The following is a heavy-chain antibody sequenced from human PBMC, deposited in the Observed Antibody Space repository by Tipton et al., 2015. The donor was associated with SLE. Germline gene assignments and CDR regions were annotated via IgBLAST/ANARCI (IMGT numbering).Heavy chain of an antibody. Sequence: TLSLTCAVYGGSFSDYYWSWIRQPPGKGLEWIGEINHSGSTNYNPSLKSRVTISVDTSKNQFSLKLSSVTAADTAVYYCATYSGSYHDAFDIWGQGTMVTVSS. CDR2: INHSGST. V-gene: IGHV4-34*01. CDR3: ATYSGSYHDAFDI. CDR1: GGSFSDYY. D-gene: IGHD1-26*01. J-gene: IGHJ3*02.